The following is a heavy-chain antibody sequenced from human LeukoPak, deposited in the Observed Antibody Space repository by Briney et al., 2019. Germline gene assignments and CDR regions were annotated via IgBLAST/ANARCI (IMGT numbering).Heavy chain of an antibody. D-gene: IGHD3-10*01. V-gene: IGHV3-23*01. CDR3: AKRSRYGDYYFDY. CDR1: GFTFSSYA. CDR2: ISGSGGST. J-gene: IGHJ4*02. Sequence: PGGSLRLSCAASGFTFSSYAMSWVRQAPGKGLEWVSAISGSGGSTYYVDSVKGRFTISRDNSKNTLYLQMNSLRAEDTAVYYCAKRSRYGDYYFDYWGQGTLVTVSS.